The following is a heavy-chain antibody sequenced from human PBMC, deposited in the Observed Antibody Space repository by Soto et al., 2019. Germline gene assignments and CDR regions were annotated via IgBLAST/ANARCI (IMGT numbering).Heavy chain of an antibody. CDR3: AREDKTVSCPGGTCSPPRGIDV. Sequence: ETLSLTCTVSGGSMNNYYWSWIRQPPGKGLEWIGYIYSSGSTNYSPSLSSRVTMSLDTSKSQFSLRLDSVSAADTAVYYCAREDKTVSCPGGTCSPPRGIDVWGQGTTVTVSS. CDR1: GGSMNNYY. D-gene: IGHD2-8*02. V-gene: IGHV4-59*01. J-gene: IGHJ6*02. CDR2: IYSSGST.